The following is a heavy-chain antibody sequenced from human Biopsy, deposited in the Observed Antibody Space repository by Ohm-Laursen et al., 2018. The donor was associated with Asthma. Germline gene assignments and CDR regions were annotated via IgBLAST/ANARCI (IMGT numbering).Heavy chain of an antibody. J-gene: IGHJ4*02. Sequence: SSVKVSCKSLGGTFNTYVISWVRQAPGQGLEWMGGINSVFGTTTYPQKFQDRVTITADDSTSTVYMELSSLRSEDTAVYYCARKAGSCISRTCYSLDFWGQGTLVAVSS. CDR1: GGTFNTYV. CDR3: ARKAGSCISRTCYSLDF. D-gene: IGHD2-2*01. CDR2: INSVFGTT. V-gene: IGHV1-69*01.